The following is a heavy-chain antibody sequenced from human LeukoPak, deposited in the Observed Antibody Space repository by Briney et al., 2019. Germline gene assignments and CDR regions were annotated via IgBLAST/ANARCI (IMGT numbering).Heavy chain of an antibody. D-gene: IGHD2-2*01. CDR3: AKEPREYCSSTSCPNWFDS. V-gene: IGHV3-23*01. CDR1: GFTFNNYA. Sequence: GGSLRLSCAASGFTFNNYAMCWVRQAPGKGLEWVSAISASGGTTYYADSVKGRFTISRDNSENTLFLQMNSLRAEDTAVYYCAKEPREYCSSTSCPNWFDSWGQGTLVTVSS. J-gene: IGHJ5*01. CDR2: ISASGGTT.